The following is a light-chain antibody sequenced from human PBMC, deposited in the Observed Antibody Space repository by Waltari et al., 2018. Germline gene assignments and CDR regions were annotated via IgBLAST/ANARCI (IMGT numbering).Light chain of an antibody. Sequence: QSALTQPASVSGSPGQSITISCTANSSEVGGYGFVSWYHQHPGKAPKLMIYGGSQRPSGISNRFSGSKSGNTASLTISGLRAEDEADYYCCSYAGSSPHVVFGGGTKLTVL. CDR2: GGS. J-gene: IGLJ2*01. CDR1: SSEVGGYGF. CDR3: CSYAGSSPHVV. V-gene: IGLV2-23*01.